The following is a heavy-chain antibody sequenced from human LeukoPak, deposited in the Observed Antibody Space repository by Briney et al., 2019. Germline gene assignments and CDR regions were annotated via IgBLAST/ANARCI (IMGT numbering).Heavy chain of an antibody. D-gene: IGHD3-22*01. CDR3: ARSVYDSSGYYPYYYYYYMDV. V-gene: IGHV1-69*05. J-gene: IGHJ6*03. CDR1: GGTFSSYA. Sequence: GASVKVSCKTSGGTFSSYAISWVRQAPGQGLEWMGGIIPIFGTANYAQQFQGRVTITTDESTSTAHMELSSLRSEDTAVYYCARSVYDSSGYYPYYYYYYMDVWGKGTTVTVSS. CDR2: IIPIFGTA.